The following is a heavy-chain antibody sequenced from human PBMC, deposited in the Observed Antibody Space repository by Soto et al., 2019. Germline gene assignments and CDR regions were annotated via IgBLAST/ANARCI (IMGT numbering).Heavy chain of an antibody. CDR3: ARDTYANFDY. J-gene: IGHJ4*02. V-gene: IGHV1-2*02. CDR1: GYTFTAYY. D-gene: IGHD2-8*01. Sequence: GASVKVSCKASGYTFTAYYMHGVRQAPGQGLEWMGWVNPGNGTTSFAQKFQGRVTMTRDTSISTAYMELSGLRSDDTAMYYCARDTYANFDYWGQGTLVTVS. CDR2: VNPGNGTT.